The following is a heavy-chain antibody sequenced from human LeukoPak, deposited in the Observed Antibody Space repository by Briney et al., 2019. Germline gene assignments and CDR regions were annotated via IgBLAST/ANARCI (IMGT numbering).Heavy chain of an antibody. CDR2: ISAYNGNT. V-gene: IGHV1-18*01. CDR1: GYTFTSYG. D-gene: IGHD6-19*01. CDR3: ARVRAVAGYYYYGMDA. J-gene: IGHJ6*02. Sequence: ASVKVSCKASGYTFTSYGISWVRQAPGQGLEWMGWISAYNGNTNYAQKLQGRVTMTTDTSTSTAYMELRSLRSDDTAVYYCARVRAVAGYYYYGMDAWGQGTTVTVSS.